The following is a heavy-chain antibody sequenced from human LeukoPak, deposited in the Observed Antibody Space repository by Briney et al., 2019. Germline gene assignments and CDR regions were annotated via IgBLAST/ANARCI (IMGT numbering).Heavy chain of an antibody. Sequence: GGSLRLSCAASGFTFSSYAMSWVRQAPGKGLEWVSAISGSGGSTYYADSVKGRFTISRDNSKNTLYLQMNSLRAEDTAVYYCAKRVGDFWSGYYGGMDYWGQGTLVTVSS. CDR2: ISGSGGST. J-gene: IGHJ4*02. CDR3: AKRVGDFWSGYYGGMDY. CDR1: GFTFSSYA. V-gene: IGHV3-23*01. D-gene: IGHD3-3*01.